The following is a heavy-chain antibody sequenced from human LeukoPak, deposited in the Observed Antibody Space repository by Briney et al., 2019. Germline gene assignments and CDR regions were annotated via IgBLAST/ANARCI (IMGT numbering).Heavy chain of an antibody. CDR3: AKYLPSSGHYMAARLDY. Sequence: PGGSLRLSCAASGFTFSSYAMSWVRQAPGKGLEWVSAISGSGGSTYYADSVKGRFTISRDNSKNTLYLQMNSLRAEDTAVYYCAKYLPSSGHYMAARLDYWGQGTLVTVSS. CDR2: ISGSGGST. CDR1: GFTFSSYA. D-gene: IGHD6-13*01. J-gene: IGHJ4*02. V-gene: IGHV3-23*01.